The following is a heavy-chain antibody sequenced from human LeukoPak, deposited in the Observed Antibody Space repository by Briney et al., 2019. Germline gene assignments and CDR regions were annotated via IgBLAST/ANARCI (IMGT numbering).Heavy chain of an antibody. Sequence: GGSLRLSCAASGFTFSNYGMNWVRQAPGKGLEWVSTISGGGGSTYYADSVEGRFTISRDNSKNTLYLQMNSLRAEDTAIYYCAKSSGGSYSWFDPWGQGTLVTVSS. D-gene: IGHD2-15*01. CDR1: GFTFSNYG. CDR3: AKSSGGSYSWFDP. V-gene: IGHV3-23*01. J-gene: IGHJ5*02. CDR2: ISGGGGST.